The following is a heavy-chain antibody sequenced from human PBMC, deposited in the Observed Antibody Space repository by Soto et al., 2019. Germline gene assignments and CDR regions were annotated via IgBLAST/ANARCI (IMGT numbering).Heavy chain of an antibody. CDR2: ISGSGGST. Sequence: PGGSLRLSCAASGFTFSSYAMSWVRQAPGKGLEWVSAISGSGGSTYYADSVKGRFTISRDNSKNTLYLQMNSLRAEDTAVYYCARSIVGATRGPLTPPLPYYYYYGMDVWGQGTTVTVSS. V-gene: IGHV3-23*01. D-gene: IGHD1-26*01. CDR1: GFTFSSYA. J-gene: IGHJ6*02. CDR3: ARSIVGATRGPLTPPLPYYYYYGMDV.